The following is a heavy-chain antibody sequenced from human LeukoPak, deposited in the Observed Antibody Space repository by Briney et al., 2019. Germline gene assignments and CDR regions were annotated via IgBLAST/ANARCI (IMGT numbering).Heavy chain of an antibody. CDR2: IKSKTDGGTT. CDR1: GFTFSNAW. D-gene: IGHD3-10*01. V-gene: IGHV3-15*01. J-gene: IGHJ4*02. CDR3: VREGFYESGSLPTFYFDY. Sequence: GGSLRLSCAASGFTFSNAWMSWVRQAPGKGLEWVGRIKSKTDGGTTDYAAPVKGRFTISRDDSKNTLYLQMNSLGTEDTAVYYCVREGFYESGSLPTFYFDYWGQGTLVTVSS.